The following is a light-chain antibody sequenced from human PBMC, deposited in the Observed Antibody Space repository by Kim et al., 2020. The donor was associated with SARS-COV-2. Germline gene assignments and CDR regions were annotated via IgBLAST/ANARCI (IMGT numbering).Light chain of an antibody. CDR2: DTS. J-gene: IGKJ5*01. Sequence: LFPVEHTTRPCRASRSISNYLTWYQQKPGQPPRRLIYDTSNRVTGIPARFSGIGSGTDFTLTISSVEPEDFAVYYCQQRNNWPPTFGQGTRLEIK. CDR1: RSISNY. V-gene: IGKV3-11*01. CDR3: QQRNNWPPT.